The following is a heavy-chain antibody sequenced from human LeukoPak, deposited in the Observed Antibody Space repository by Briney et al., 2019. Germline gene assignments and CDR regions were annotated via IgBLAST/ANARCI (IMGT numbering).Heavy chain of an antibody. V-gene: IGHV4-59*08. CDR2: IYYNGIT. D-gene: IGHD3-16*01. CDR3: AIREGGGGGPPVPFNY. Sequence: TSETLSLTCTVFGGSIGTFYWSWIRQPPGKGLEWIGYIYYNGITNYNPSLKSRLTISVDTSKSHFSLKLTSVTAADSAVYYCAIREGGGGGPPVPFNYWGRGPLAPVSS. CDR1: GGSIGTFY. J-gene: IGHJ4*02.